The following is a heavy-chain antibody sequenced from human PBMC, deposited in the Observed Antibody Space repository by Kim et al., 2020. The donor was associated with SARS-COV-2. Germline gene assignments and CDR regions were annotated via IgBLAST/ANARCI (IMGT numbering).Heavy chain of an antibody. J-gene: IGHJ4*02. D-gene: IGHD1-7*01. Sequence: STRYNPSLKSRVTISVDTSKNQFSLKLSSVTAADTAVYYCARQGLELPDYWGQGTLVTVSS. V-gene: IGHV4-39*01. CDR3: ARQGLELPDY. CDR2: ST.